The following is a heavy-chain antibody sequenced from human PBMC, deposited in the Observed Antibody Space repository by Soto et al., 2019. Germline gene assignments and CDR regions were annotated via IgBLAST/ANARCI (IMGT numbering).Heavy chain of an antibody. CDR3: AAGSTYGLDY. CDR1: GFTFTSSA. Sequence: QMQLVQSGPEVKKPGTSVKVSCKSSGFTFTSSAVQWVRQARGQRLEWIGWIVVGSGNTNYAQKFQERVTITRDMSTSTASMELSSLRSEDTAVYYCAAGSTYGLDYWGQGTLVTVSS. D-gene: IGHD4-4*01. V-gene: IGHV1-58*01. J-gene: IGHJ4*02. CDR2: IVVGSGNT.